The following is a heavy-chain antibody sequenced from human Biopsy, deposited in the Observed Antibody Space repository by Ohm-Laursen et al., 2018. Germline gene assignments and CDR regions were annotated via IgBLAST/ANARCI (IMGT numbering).Heavy chain of an antibody. CDR3: ALQSVAQMKNFDY. Sequence: SVKVSCKASGYTFAGYYLHWVRQAPGQGLEWMGWISPKSGDTNYAHKFQGNITMTRDTSMSTAYMEMSRLRCDDTAVYYCALQSVAQMKNFDYWGQGTLVTVSS. J-gene: IGHJ4*02. CDR1: GYTFAGYY. CDR2: ISPKSGDT. V-gene: IGHV1-2*02. D-gene: IGHD6-19*01.